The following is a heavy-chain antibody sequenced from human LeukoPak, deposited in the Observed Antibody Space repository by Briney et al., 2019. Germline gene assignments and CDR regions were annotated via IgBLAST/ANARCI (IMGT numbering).Heavy chain of an antibody. CDR2: IIPIFGTA. CDR1: GGTFSSYA. J-gene: IGHJ4*02. CDR3: ARETYSGSGSYYGVVDY. D-gene: IGHD1-26*01. Sequence: SVKVSCKASGGTFSSYAISWVRQAPGQGLEWMGRIIPIFGTANYAQKFQGRVTITTDESTSTACMELSSLRSEDTAVYYCARETYSGSGSYYGVVDYWGQGTLVTVSS. V-gene: IGHV1-69*05.